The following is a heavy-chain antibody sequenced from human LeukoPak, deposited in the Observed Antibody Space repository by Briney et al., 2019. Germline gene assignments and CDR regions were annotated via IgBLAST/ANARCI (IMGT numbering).Heavy chain of an antibody. CDR2: INPNGGST. CDR3: TRGARRSASGDYFDY. Sequence: ASVKVSCKASGYTFTTYYMHWVRQAPGQGLEWMGIINPNGGSTSYAQKFQGRVTMTRDMSTSTVYMELSSLRSEDTAVYYCTRGARRSASGDYFDYWGRGTLVTVSS. V-gene: IGHV1-46*01. CDR1: GYTFTTYY. J-gene: IGHJ4*02. D-gene: IGHD6-25*01.